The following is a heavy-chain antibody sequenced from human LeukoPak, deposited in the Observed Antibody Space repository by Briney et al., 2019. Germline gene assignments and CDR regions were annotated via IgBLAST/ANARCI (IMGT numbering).Heavy chain of an antibody. CDR3: ASPVGTTPEGLGL. J-gene: IGHJ4*01. CDR2: INPKSGGT. CDR1: AYTFTGYF. Sequence: ASVKVSCKTSAYTFTGYFLHRVRQAPGQGLEWMGWINPKSGGTKYAQKFQGRVTMTRDTSISTSYMELTRLTSDDTAVYYCASPVGTTPEGLGLWGQGTLVTVSS. V-gene: IGHV1-2*02. D-gene: IGHD2-15*01.